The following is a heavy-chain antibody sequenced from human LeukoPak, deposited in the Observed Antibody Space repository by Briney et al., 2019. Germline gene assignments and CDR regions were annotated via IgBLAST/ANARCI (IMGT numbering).Heavy chain of an antibody. D-gene: IGHD3-10*01. CDR1: GFSFSSYS. V-gene: IGHV3-21*01. Sequence: GGSLRLSCAASGFSFSSYSMNWVRQAPGKGLEWVSSISSSSSNKYYADSVKGRFTISRDNAKNSLYLQMNSLRAEDTAVYYCASSGYYYGSGSQKGASYFDYWGQGTLVTVSS. CDR2: ISSSSSNK. CDR3: ASSGYYYGSGSQKGASYFDY. J-gene: IGHJ4*02.